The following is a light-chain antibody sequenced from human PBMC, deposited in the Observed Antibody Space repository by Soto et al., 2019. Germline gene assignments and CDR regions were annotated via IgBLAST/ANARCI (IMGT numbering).Light chain of an antibody. CDR2: SAF. J-gene: IGKJ3*01. Sequence: EIVLTQSPATLSLSPGERAALSCRASQSVSSLLAWYQQKPGQAPRLLIYSAFFRATGIPARFSGSGSGTEFTLTISSLQSEDFAVYFCQQYNNWPFTFGPGTKVDIK. CDR3: QQYNNWPFT. CDR1: QSVSSL. V-gene: IGKV3-15*01.